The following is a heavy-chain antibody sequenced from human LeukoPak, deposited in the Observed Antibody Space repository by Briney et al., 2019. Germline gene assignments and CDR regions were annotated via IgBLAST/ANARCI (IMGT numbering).Heavy chain of an antibody. V-gene: IGHV3-30*04. CDR1: GFTFSSHP. D-gene: IGHD2-21*01. J-gene: IGHJ4*02. CDR3: AKDRIAMVGYPDY. CDR2: ISFDGSHK. Sequence: PGRSLRLSCAASGFTFSSHPMHWVRQAPGKGLEWVAVISFDGSHKYYADSVTGRFTISRDNSKNTLYLQMNSLRAEDTAVYYCAKDRIAMVGYPDYWGQGTLVTVSS.